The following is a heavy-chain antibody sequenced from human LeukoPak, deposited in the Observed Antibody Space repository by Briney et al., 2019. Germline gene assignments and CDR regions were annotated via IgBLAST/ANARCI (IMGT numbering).Heavy chain of an antibody. D-gene: IGHD3-10*01. CDR2: IWYDGSNK. Sequence: GGSLRLSCAASGFTFSSYGMHWVRQAPGKGLEWLAVIWYDGSNKYYADSVKGRFTISRDNSKNTLYLQMNSLRAEDTAVYYCARERALLWFGELLSSLDYWGQGTLVTVSS. CDR3: ARERALLWFGELLSSLDY. CDR1: GFTFSSYG. J-gene: IGHJ4*02. V-gene: IGHV3-33*01.